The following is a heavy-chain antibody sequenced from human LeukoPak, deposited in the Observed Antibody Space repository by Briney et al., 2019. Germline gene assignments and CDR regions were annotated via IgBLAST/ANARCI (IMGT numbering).Heavy chain of an antibody. CDR2: IYHSGST. CDR3: ARDYCGSASCYSGIQWFDP. Sequence: SETLSLTCAASGYSISSGYYWGWSRQPPGKGLEWIGSIYHSGSTYYNQSLKSRVTISVDTSKHQFPLKLSSVTAADTAVHHCARDYCGSASCYSGIQWFDPWGQGALVTVSS. J-gene: IGHJ5*02. CDR1: GYSISSGYY. V-gene: IGHV4-38-2*01. D-gene: IGHD2-2*01.